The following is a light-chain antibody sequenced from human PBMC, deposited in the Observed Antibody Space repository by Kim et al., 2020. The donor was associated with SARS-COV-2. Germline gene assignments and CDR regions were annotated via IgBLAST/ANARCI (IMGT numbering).Light chain of an antibody. CDR2: DAS. J-gene: IGKJ4*01. Sequence: DIQMTQSPSYLSASLGDRVTITCQASQDITNYLNWYHQKPGKAPKLLIYDASNLETGVPSRFSGAGSGTDFTFSISSLQPEDIGTYYCQQYHNLPLTFGGGTKVDIK. CDR3: QQYHNLPLT. V-gene: IGKV1-33*01. CDR1: QDITNY.